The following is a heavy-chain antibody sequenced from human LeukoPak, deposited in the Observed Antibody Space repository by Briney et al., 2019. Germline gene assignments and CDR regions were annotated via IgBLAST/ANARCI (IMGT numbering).Heavy chain of an antibody. CDR2: IKSKTDGGTI. J-gene: IGHJ4*02. D-gene: IGHD1-26*01. Sequence: GGSLRLSCAASGFTFSKAWMSWVCQAPGKGLEWVGRIKSKTDGGTIDYAAPVKGRFTISRDDSKNTLYLQMNSLRVEDTAVYYCAKGPVSAIVGATTLDYWGQGTLVTVSS. V-gene: IGHV3-15*01. CDR1: GFTFSKAW. CDR3: AKGPVSAIVGATTLDY.